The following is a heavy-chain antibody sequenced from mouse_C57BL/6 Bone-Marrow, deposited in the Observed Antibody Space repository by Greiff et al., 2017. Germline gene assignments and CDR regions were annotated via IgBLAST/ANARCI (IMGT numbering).Heavy chain of an antibody. CDR1: GYTFTSYW. V-gene: IGHV1-59*01. D-gene: IGHD1-1*02. Sequence: VKLQQPGAELVRPGTSVKLSCKASGYTFTSYWMHWVKQRPGQGLEWIGVIDPYDSYTNYNQKFKGKSTLTVDKSSSTAYMQLSSLTSEDSAVYYCARIGNYAMDYCGRGTSVTVSA. CDR3: ARIGNYAMDY. J-gene: IGHJ4*01. CDR2: IDPYDSYT.